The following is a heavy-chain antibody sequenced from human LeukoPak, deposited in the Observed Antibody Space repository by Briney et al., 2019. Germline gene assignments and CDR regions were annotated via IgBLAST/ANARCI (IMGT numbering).Heavy chain of an antibody. V-gene: IGHV1-3*01. D-gene: IGHD6-13*01. J-gene: IGHJ4*02. CDR1: GYTFTSYA. Sequence: ASVTVSCKASGYTFTSYAMHWVRQAPGQRLEWMGWINAGNGNTEYSQKFQGRVTITRDTSASTAYMELSSLRSEDTAVYYCARQKTLAAAGTMDYWGQGTLVTVSS. CDR2: INAGNGNT. CDR3: ARQKTLAAAGTMDY.